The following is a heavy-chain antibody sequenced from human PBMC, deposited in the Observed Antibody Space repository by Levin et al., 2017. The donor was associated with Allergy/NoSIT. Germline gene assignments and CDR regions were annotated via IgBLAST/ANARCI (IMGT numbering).Heavy chain of an antibody. CDR3: RGNNALDI. CDR2: ISNTGST. Sequence: SSETLSLTCTVSNGSIRSYYWSWIRQSPGKGLEWIGYISNTGSTNYNPSLKSRVTISVDMSKNQFSLKLSSVTPADTAVYYCRGNNALDIWGQGTMVTVSS. CDR1: NGSIRSYY. J-gene: IGHJ3*02. D-gene: IGHD3-10*01. V-gene: IGHV4-59*01.